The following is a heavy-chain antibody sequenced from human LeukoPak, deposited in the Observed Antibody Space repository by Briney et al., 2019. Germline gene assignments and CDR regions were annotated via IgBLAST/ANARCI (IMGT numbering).Heavy chain of an antibody. CDR2: IYHSGNT. CDR3: ARDRNYYDSSGPPYYYSALDV. V-gene: IGHV4-59*01. Sequence: SETLSLTCTVSGGSISSYYWSWIRQPPGKGLEWIGYIYHSGNTYYNPSLKSRVTISIHNSKNQFSLKVNSVTAADTAVYYCARDRNYYDSSGPPYYYSALDVWGQGTTVTVSS. D-gene: IGHD3-22*01. J-gene: IGHJ6*02. CDR1: GGSISSYY.